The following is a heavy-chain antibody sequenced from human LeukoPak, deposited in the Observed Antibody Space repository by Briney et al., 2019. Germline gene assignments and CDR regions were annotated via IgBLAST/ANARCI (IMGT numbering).Heavy chain of an antibody. Sequence: SGTLSLTCTVSGYSISNTYSWGWIRQSPGQGLEWIGTIYHRGKTYYNPSLQSRVTISVDTSKNQFSLKLSSVTAADTAVYYCARVAVADCSSTSCYTFHYNFDYWGQGTLVTVSS. CDR2: IYHRGKT. CDR3: ARVAVADCSSTSCYTFHYNFDY. D-gene: IGHD2-2*02. CDR1: GYSISNTYS. V-gene: IGHV4-38-2*02. J-gene: IGHJ4*02.